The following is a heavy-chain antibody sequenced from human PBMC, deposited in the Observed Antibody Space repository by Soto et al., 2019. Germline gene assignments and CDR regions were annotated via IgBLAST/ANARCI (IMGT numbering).Heavy chain of an antibody. V-gene: IGHV3-9*01. Sequence: GGSLRLSCAASGFTFDDYAMHWVRQAPGKGLEWVSGISWNSGSIGYADSVKGRFTISRDNANNSLYLQMNSLRAEDTALYYCAKDQSGDYYYYYGMDVWGQGTTVTVSS. D-gene: IGHD7-27*01. J-gene: IGHJ6*02. CDR3: AKDQSGDYYYYYGMDV. CDR2: ISWNSGSI. CDR1: GFTFDDYA.